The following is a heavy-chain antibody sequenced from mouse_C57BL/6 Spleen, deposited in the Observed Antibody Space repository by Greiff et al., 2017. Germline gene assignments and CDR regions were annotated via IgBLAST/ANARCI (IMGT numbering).Heavy chain of an antibody. CDR2: IDPSDSYT. Sequence: QVQLQQPGAELVRPGTSVKLSCKASGYTFTSYWMHWVKQRPGQGLEWIGVIDPSDSYTNYNQKFKGKATLTVDTSSSTAYMQLSSLTSEDSAVYYCARNGGPTTRYFDYWGQGTTLTVSS. D-gene: IGHD2-10*01. V-gene: IGHV1-59*01. CDR1: GYTFTSYW. J-gene: IGHJ2*01. CDR3: ARNGGPTTRYFDY.